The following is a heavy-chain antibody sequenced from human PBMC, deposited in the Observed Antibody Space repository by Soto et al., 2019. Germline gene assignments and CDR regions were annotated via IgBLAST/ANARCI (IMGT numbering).Heavy chain of an antibody. D-gene: IGHD6-19*01. Sequence: PGGSLRLSCAASGFTFRSYWRHYVRQVPGKGPVWVSHINIDGSDTTYADAVKGRFTISRDNTKNTVYLQMNSLRAEDTAVYYCAKDLGYSTGWEPFDYWGQGTLVTVSS. V-gene: IGHV3-74*01. CDR3: AKDLGYSTGWEPFDY. CDR1: GFTFRSYW. J-gene: IGHJ4*02. CDR2: INIDGSDT.